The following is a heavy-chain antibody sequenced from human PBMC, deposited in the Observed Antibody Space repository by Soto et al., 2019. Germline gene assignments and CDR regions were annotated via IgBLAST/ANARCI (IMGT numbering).Heavy chain of an antibody. Sequence: SETLSLTCTVSGGSISSSSYYWGWIRQPPGKGLEWIGSIYYSGSTYYNPSLKNRVTISVDTSKNQFSLKLSSVTAADTAVYYCARTLGYCSSTSCYGSYYYYYYGMDVWGQGTTVTVS. CDR2: IYYSGST. J-gene: IGHJ6*02. CDR3: ARTLGYCSSTSCYGSYYYYYYGMDV. D-gene: IGHD2-2*01. CDR1: GGSISSSSYY. V-gene: IGHV4-39*01.